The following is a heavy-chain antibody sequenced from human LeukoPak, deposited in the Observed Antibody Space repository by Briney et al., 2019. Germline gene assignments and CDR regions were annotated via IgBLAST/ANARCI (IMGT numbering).Heavy chain of an antibody. CDR2: ISSSSSTV. D-gene: IGHD4-11*01. CDR1: GFTFSSYS. CDR3: ARAYSNTDFDY. V-gene: IGHV3-48*01. Sequence: QTGGSLRLSCAASGFTFSSYSMNWVRQAPGKGLEWVSYISSSSSTVYYADSVKGRFTISRDNAKNSLFLQMNSLRAEDTAVYYCARAYSNTDFDYWGQGTLVTVSS. J-gene: IGHJ4*02.